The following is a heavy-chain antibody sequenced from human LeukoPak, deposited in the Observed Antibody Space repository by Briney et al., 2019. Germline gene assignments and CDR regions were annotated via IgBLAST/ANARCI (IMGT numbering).Heavy chain of an antibody. Sequence: GGSLRLSCAASGFTFSSYGMHWVRQTPGKGLEWVAVIWYGGSNKYYADSVKGRFTISRDNSKNTLYLQMNSLRAEDTAVYYCAKDRVAAAVADAFDIWGQGTMVTVSS. D-gene: IGHD6-13*01. CDR3: AKDRVAAAVADAFDI. CDR2: IWYGGSNK. CDR1: GFTFSSYG. J-gene: IGHJ3*02. V-gene: IGHV3-30*02.